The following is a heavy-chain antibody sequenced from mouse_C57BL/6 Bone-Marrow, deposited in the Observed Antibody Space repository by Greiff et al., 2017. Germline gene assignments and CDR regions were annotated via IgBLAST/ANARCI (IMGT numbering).Heavy chain of an antibody. CDR3: AKTDYYGPWYFDV. J-gene: IGHJ1*03. D-gene: IGHD1-1*01. CDR1: GFSLTSYG. Sequence: VQLVESGPGLVQPSQSLSITCTVSGFSLTSYGVHWVRQSPGKGLEWLGVIWRGGSTDYNAAFMSRLSITKDNSKSQVFFKMNSLQADDTAIYYCAKTDYYGPWYFDVWGTGTTVTVSS. V-gene: IGHV2-5*01. CDR2: IWRGGST.